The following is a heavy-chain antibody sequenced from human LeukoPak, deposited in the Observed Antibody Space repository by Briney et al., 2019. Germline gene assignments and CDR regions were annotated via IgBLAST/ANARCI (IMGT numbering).Heavy chain of an antibody. V-gene: IGHV1-46*01. CDR3: ARAPYYDFWSGYYSTPNFDY. J-gene: IGHJ4*02. CDR2: IXPSGGST. D-gene: IGHD3-3*01. Sequence: ASVKVSCKASGYTFTSYYMHWVRQAPGQGLEWMGIIXPSGGSTSYAQKFQGRVTMTRDTSTSTVYMELSSLRSEDTAVYYCARAPYYDFWSGYYSTPNFDYWGQGTLVTVSS. CDR1: GYTFTSYY.